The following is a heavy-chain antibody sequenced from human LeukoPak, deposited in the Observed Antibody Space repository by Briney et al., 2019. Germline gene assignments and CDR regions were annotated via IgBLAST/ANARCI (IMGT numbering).Heavy chain of an antibody. D-gene: IGHD3-10*01. CDR2: INHSGST. CDR1: GGSFSGYY. CDR3: AREIRAVRGVMIDY. Sequence: SETLSLTSAGYGGSFSGYYWSWIRQPPGKGLEWIGEINHSGSTNYNPSLKSRVTISVDTSKNQFSLKLSSVTAADTAVYYCAREIRAVRGVMIDYWGQGILVTVSS. J-gene: IGHJ4*02. V-gene: IGHV4-34*01.